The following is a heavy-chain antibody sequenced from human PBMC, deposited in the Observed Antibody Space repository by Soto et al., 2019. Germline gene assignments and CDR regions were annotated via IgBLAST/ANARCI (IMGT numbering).Heavy chain of an antibody. V-gene: IGHV4-59*12. CDR3: ARVPDR. CDR1: GGSISSYY. CDR2: IYYSGNT. Sequence: PSETLSLTCTVSGGSISSYYWSWIRQPPGKGLEWIGYIYYSGNTYYNPSLKSRVTISVDRSKNQFSLKLSSVTAADTAVYYCARVPDRWGQGTLVTVSS. J-gene: IGHJ5*02. D-gene: IGHD2-2*01.